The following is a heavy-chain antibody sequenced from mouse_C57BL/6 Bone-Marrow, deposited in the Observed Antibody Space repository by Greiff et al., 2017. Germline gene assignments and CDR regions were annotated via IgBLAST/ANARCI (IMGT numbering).Heavy chain of an antibody. J-gene: IGHJ3*01. Sequence: QVQLQQPGAELVMPGASVKLSCKASGYTFTSYWMHWVKQRPGQGLEWIGEIDPSDSYTNYNQKFKCKSTLTVDKSSSTAYMQLSSLTSEDSAVYYCAREDDGYYSAWFAYWGQGTLVTVSA. CDR2: IDPSDSYT. CDR1: GYTFTSYW. D-gene: IGHD2-3*01. V-gene: IGHV1-69*01. CDR3: AREDDGYYSAWFAY.